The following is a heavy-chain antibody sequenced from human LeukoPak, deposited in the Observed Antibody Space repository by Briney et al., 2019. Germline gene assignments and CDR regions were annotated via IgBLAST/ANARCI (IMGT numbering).Heavy chain of an antibody. CDR3: ARDYRVSQTFFDY. CDR1: GFTFSNYG. J-gene: IGHJ4*02. CDR2: ITGSGGTT. V-gene: IGHV3-23*01. Sequence: GGSLRLSCAASGFTFSNYGMSWVRQAPGKGLEWVSAITGSGGTTYYADSMKGRFTISRDNAKNSLFLQMNSLRAEDTAVYYCARDYRVSQTFFDYWGQGTLVTVSS. D-gene: IGHD1-26*01.